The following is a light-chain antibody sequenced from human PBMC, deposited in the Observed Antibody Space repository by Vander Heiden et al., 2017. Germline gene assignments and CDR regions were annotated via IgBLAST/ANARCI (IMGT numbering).Light chain of an antibody. CDR2: DVS. J-gene: IGLJ2*01. CDR3: SSYTSSNTVV. Sequence: QSALTQPASASGSPGQSITISCTGTSSDVGGYNYVSWYQQHPGKAPKLMIYDVSKRPAGVSNRFSGSKSGNTASLTISGLQAEDEADYYCSSYTSSNTVVFGGGTKLTVL. V-gene: IGLV2-14*01. CDR1: SSDVGGYNY.